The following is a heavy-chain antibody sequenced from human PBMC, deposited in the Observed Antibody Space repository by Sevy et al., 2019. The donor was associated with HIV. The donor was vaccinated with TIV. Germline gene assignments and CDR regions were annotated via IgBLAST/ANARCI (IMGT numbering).Heavy chain of an antibody. Sequence: SETLCLTCTVSGGSISSSSYYWGWIRQPPGKGLEWIGSIYYSGSTYYNPSLKSRVTISVDTSKNQFSLKLSSVTAADTAVYYCARSTYYDFWSGYYYFDYWGQGTLVTVSS. D-gene: IGHD3-3*01. CDR2: IYYSGST. V-gene: IGHV4-39*01. J-gene: IGHJ4*02. CDR3: ARSTYYDFWSGYYYFDY. CDR1: GGSISSSSYY.